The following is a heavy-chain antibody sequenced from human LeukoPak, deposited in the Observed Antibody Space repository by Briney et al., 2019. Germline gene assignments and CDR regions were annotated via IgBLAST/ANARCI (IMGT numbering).Heavy chain of an antibody. CDR2: ISSSGST. V-gene: IGHV4-61*02. J-gene: IGHJ5*02. CDR1: GDSISSGDYY. Sequence: SETLSLTCTVSGDSISSGDYYWSWIRQPAGKGLEWIGRISSSGSTNYNPSLKSRVTISVDTSKNQFSLKLSSVTAADTAVYYCARRRVYYYDSSGPYRPWGQGTLVTVSS. D-gene: IGHD3-22*01. CDR3: ARRRVYYYDSSGPYRP.